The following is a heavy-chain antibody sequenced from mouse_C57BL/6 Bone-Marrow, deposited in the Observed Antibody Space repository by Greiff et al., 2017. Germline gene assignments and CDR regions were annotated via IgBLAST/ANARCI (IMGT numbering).Heavy chain of an antibody. CDR2: IHPSASGT. CDR1: GYTFTGYW. D-gene: IGHD1-1*01. CDR3: SRGSYYYGCCDFYFDY. V-gene: IGHV1-61*01. Sequence: VQLQQPGAELVRPGSSVKLSCKASGYTFTGYWMDWVKQRPGQGLEWIGNIHPSASGTNYNQKFKDKATLTVDKSSSTAYMQISSLTSDDSAVYYCSRGSYYYGCCDFYFDYWGQGTTLTVSS. J-gene: IGHJ2*01.